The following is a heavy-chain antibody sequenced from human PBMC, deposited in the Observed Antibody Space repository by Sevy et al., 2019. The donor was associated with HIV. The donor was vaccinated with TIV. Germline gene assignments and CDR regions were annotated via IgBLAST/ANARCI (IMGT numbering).Heavy chain of an antibody. CDR1: GGSITSLY. CDR3: AGENAWGRGYS. V-gene: IGHV4-59*08. J-gene: IGHJ4*02. CDR2: IYYNGHI. D-gene: IGHD1-26*01. Sequence: SETLSLTCTVSGGSITSLYRNWIRQPPGKGLEWMANIYYNGHINYNPSLKSRVTFSLDTSKNQFSLRLSSVTAADTAMYYCAGENAWGRGYSWGQGTLVTVSS.